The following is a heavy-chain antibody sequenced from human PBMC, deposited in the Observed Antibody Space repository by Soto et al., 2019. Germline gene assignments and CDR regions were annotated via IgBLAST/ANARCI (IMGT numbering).Heavy chain of an antibody. D-gene: IGHD6-19*01. Sequence: LQLQESGPGLVKPSETLSLTCSVSGGSINNSSFYWGWIRQPPGKGLEWIGFSYYTGSTYYSPSLKSRVTISTDTSKNHFSLRLTSVTAADAAVYYCARCAMTVAGPYYYAMDVWGLGTTVAVSS. CDR2: SYYTGST. V-gene: IGHV4-39*02. CDR3: ARCAMTVAGPYYYAMDV. J-gene: IGHJ6*02. CDR1: GGSINNSSFY.